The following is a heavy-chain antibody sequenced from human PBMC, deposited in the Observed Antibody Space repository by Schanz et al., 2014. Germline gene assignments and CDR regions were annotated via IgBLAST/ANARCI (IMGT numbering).Heavy chain of an antibody. Sequence: QVQLVESGGGVVQPGGSLRLSCVASGFTFSSYRMHWVRQAPGKGLEWVALICYDGITKYYLDSVKGRFTISRDESKNTLYLQMNSLRAEDTAVYYRAREDGTSNTRCFDYWGQGALVTVSS. V-gene: IGHV3-33*01. CDR3: AREDGTSNTRCFDY. CDR2: ICYDGITK. D-gene: IGHD2-2*01. J-gene: IGHJ4*02. CDR1: GFTFSSYR.